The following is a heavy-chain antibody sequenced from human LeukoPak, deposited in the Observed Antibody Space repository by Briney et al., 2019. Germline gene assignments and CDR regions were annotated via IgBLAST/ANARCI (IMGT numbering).Heavy chain of an antibody. D-gene: IGHD4-23*01. V-gene: IGHV5-10-1*01. CDR3: ARGDDYGGAFDI. CDR1: GYSFTNYW. J-gene: IGHJ3*02. Sequence: GESLKISCKGSGYSFTNYWISWVRQMPGKGLEWMGRIDPSDSSTNYSPSFQGHVTISADKSISTAYLQWRSLKASDTAMYYCARGDDYGGAFDIWGQGTMVAVSS. CDR2: IDPSDSST.